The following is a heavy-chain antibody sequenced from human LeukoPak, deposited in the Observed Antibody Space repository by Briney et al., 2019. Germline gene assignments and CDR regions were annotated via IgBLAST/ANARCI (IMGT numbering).Heavy chain of an antibody. D-gene: IGHD6-19*01. V-gene: IGHV1-18*01. J-gene: IGHJ6*03. CDR3: ARGEGSGWFLADYYYMDV. CDR1: GYTFTSYG. Sequence: ASVKVSCKASGYTFTSYGISWVRQAPGQGLEWMGWISAYNGNTNYAQKLQGRVTMTTDTSTSTAYMELSSLRSEDTAVYYCARGEGSGWFLADYYYMDVWGKGTTVTVSS. CDR2: ISAYNGNT.